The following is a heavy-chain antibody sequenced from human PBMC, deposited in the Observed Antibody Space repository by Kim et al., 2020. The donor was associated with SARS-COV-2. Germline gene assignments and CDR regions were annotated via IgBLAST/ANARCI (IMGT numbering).Heavy chain of an antibody. CDR3: AIEGSYIWFDP. V-gene: IGHV3-7*01. Sequence: GGSLRLSCAASGFTFSSYWMSWVRQAPGKGLEWVANIKQDGSEKYYVDSVKGRFTISRDNAKNSLYLQMNSLRAEDTAVYYCAIEGSYIWFDPWGQGTLVTVSS. J-gene: IGHJ5*02. D-gene: IGHD6-13*01. CDR2: IKQDGSEK. CDR1: GFTFSSYW.